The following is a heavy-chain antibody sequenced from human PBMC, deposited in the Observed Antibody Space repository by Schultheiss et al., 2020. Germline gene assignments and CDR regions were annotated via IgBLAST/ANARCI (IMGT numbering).Heavy chain of an antibody. CDR3: TKGRSTSCFSPQDF. D-gene: IGHD2-2*01. CDR2: ISSSGSTI. Sequence: GGSLRLSCAASGFTFSSYEMNWVRQAPGKGLEWVSYISSSGSTIYYADSVKGRFTISRDNAKNSLYLQMNSLRAEDTALYYCTKGRSTSCFSPQDFWGQGTQVTVSS. V-gene: IGHV3-48*03. J-gene: IGHJ4*02. CDR1: GFTFSSYE.